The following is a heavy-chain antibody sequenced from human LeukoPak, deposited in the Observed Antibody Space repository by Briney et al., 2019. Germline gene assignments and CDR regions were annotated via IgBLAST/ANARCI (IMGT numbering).Heavy chain of an antibody. CDR3: ARVRIAAAGYYFDY. Sequence: SETLSLTCTVSGGSISSYYWSWIRQPPGKGLEWIGYIYYSGSTNYNPSLKSRVTISVDTSKNQFSLKLSSVTAADTAVYYCARVRIAAAGYYFDYWGQGTLVTVSS. CDR1: GGSISSYY. D-gene: IGHD6-13*01. V-gene: IGHV4-59*01. J-gene: IGHJ4*02. CDR2: IYYSGST.